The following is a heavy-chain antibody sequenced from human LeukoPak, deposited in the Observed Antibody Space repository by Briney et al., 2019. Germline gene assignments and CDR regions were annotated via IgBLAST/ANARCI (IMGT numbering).Heavy chain of an antibody. Sequence: SCKASGYTFTTYYMHWVRQAPGKGLEWVALIWYDGSNLYYADSVKGRFTISKDSSKNTLYLHMNSLRAEDTAVYYCARDKNYYGSGSPSLDAFDIWGQGTMVTVSS. CDR1: GYTFTTYY. J-gene: IGHJ3*02. CDR2: IWYDGSNL. CDR3: ARDKNYYGSGSPSLDAFDI. D-gene: IGHD3-10*01. V-gene: IGHV3-33*01.